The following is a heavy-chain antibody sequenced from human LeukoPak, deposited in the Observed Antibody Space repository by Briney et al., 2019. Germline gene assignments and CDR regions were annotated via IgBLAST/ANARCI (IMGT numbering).Heavy chain of an antibody. CDR2: IKQDGSEK. CDR3: ARSTAGFDY. CDR1: EFTFSSYW. Sequence: GGSLRLSCVASEFTFSSYWMSWVRQAPGKGLEWVANIKQDGSEKYYVDSVKGRFTISRDNAKNSLYLQMNSLRAEDTAVYYCARSTAGFDYWGQGTLVTVSS. D-gene: IGHD1-1*01. J-gene: IGHJ4*02. V-gene: IGHV3-7*01.